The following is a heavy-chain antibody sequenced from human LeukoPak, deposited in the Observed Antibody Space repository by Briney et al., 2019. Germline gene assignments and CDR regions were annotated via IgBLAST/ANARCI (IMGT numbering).Heavy chain of an antibody. CDR3: AEDQEMATSIDY. J-gene: IGHJ4*02. CDR2: ISGSGGST. Sequence: GGSLRLSCVASGFTFSTSAISWVRQAPGKGLEWVSVISGSGGSTYYADSVKGRFTISRDNSKNTLYLQMNSLRAEDTAVYYCAEDQEMATSIDYWGQGTLVTVSS. D-gene: IGHD5-24*01. CDR1: GFTFSTSA. V-gene: IGHV3-23*01.